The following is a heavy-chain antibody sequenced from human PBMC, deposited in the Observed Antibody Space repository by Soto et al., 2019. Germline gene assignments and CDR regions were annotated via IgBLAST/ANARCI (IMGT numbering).Heavy chain of an antibody. Sequence: EVQLLESGGGLEQPGGSLRLSCAASGFTFSSYAMSWVRQAPGKGLEWVSGISASGDSTYYADSVKGRFTISRDNSKNTLYLQMNSLRAEDTAVYYCAKRGVEREQLASPGAFDIWGQGTMVTVSS. CDR1: GFTFSSYA. J-gene: IGHJ3*02. D-gene: IGHD6-6*01. V-gene: IGHV3-23*01. CDR3: AKRGVEREQLASPGAFDI. CDR2: ISASGDST.